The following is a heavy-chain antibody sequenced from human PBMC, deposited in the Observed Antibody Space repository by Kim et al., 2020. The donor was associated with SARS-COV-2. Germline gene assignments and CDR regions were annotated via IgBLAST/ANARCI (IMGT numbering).Heavy chain of an antibody. Sequence: TSYAQKFQGRVTMTRDTSTSTVYMELSSLRSEDTAVYYCASRGGDDAFDIWGQGTMVTVSS. CDR3: ASRGGDDAFDI. D-gene: IGHD2-21*01. CDR2: T. V-gene: IGHV1-46*01. J-gene: IGHJ3*02.